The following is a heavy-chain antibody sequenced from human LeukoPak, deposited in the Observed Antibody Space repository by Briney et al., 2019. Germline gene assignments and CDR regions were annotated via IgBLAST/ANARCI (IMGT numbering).Heavy chain of an antibody. V-gene: IGHV3-23*01. D-gene: IGHD3-16*02. CDR1: GFTFSSYA. CDR3: AKEGYLRLGELSLNHFDY. CDR2: ISGSGGST. J-gene: IGHJ4*02. Sequence: GGSLRLSCAASGFTFSSYAMSWVRQAPGKGLEWASAISGSGGSTYYADSVKGRFTISRDNSKNTLYLQMNSLRAEDTAVYYCAKEGYLRLGELSLNHFDYWGQGTLVTVSS.